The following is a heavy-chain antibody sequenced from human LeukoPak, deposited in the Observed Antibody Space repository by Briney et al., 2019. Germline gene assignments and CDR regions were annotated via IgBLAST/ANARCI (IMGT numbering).Heavy chain of an antibody. V-gene: IGHV3-7*01. CDR2: MKEDGGKI. J-gene: IGHJ3*01. Sequence: AGGSLRLSCAGSGFPFSNWMAWVRQAPGKGLEWVANMKEDGGKINYVDSVKGRFTISRDNAKNSLDLQMNSLRVDDTAVYYCVRDRGYSTFDYWGQGTMVTVSS. D-gene: IGHD3-16*01. CDR1: GFPFSNW. CDR3: VRDRGYSTFDY.